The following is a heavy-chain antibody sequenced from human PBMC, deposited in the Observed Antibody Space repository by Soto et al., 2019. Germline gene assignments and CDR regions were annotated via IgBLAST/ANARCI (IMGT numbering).Heavy chain of an antibody. V-gene: IGHV3-33*01. CDR3: ASALETGDY. D-gene: IGHD3-10*01. CDR2: IWYDGSNK. Sequence: QVQLVESGGGVVQPGRSLRLSCASSGFTFSNYGMHWVRQAPGKGPEWVAVIWYDGSNKYYADSVKGRFTISRDNSKNTLYLQMNSLRAEDTAVYYCASALETGDYWGQRTLVTVSS. J-gene: IGHJ4*02. CDR1: GFTFSNYG.